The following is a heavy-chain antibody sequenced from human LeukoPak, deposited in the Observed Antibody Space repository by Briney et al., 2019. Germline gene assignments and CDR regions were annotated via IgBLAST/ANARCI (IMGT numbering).Heavy chain of an antibody. J-gene: IGHJ1*01. CDR2: ISYDGSNK. V-gene: IGHV3-30*18. D-gene: IGHD1-14*01. CDR3: AKEPKPRPTVGYFQH. CDR1: GFTFSSYG. Sequence: PGRSLRLSCAPSGFTFSSYGMHWVRQAPGKGLEWAALISYDGSNKYYADSVKGRFTISRDNSKNTLYLQMNSLRAEDTAVYYCAKEPKPRPTVGYFQHWGQGTLVTVSS.